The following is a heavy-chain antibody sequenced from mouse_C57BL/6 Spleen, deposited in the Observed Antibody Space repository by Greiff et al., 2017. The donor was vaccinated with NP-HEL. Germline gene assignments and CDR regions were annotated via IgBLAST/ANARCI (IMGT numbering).Heavy chain of an antibody. Sequence: QVHVKQPGAELVRPGSSVKLSCKASGYTFTSYWMHWVKQRPIQGLEWIGNIDPSDSETHYNQKFKDKATLTVDKSSSTAYMQLSSLTSEDSAVYYCARRIYYGNFYWYFDVWGTGTTVTVSS. D-gene: IGHD2-1*01. CDR2: IDPSDSET. J-gene: IGHJ1*03. CDR1: GYTFTSYW. V-gene: IGHV1-52*01. CDR3: ARRIYYGNFYWYFDV.